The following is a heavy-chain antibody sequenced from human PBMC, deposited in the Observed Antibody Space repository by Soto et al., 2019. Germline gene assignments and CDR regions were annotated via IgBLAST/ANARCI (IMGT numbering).Heavy chain of an antibody. Sequence: QVHLVQSGAEVKNPGASVKVSCKASGYTFTSYGITWVRQAPGQGLEWMGWISAHNGNTDYAQKLQGRVIVTRDTSTSTAYMELRSLRSDDTAVYYCARGRYGDYWGQGALVPVSS. D-gene: IGHD1-1*01. CDR3: ARGRYGDY. CDR1: GYTFTSYG. J-gene: IGHJ4*02. V-gene: IGHV1-18*01. CDR2: ISAHNGNT.